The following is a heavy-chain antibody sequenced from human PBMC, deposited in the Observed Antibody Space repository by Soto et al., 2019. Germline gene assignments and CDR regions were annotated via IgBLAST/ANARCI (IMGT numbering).Heavy chain of an antibody. CDR2: IYWDDDK. J-gene: IGHJ4*02. Sequence: ASGPTLVNPTQTLTLTCTFSGFSLDTSGVGVGWIRQPPGKTLEWLALIYWDDDKRYSPSLNSRLTITKDTSKNQVVLRMTNVDPVDTATYYCAHIFDFDWVWAFEYWGQGALVTVSS. CDR3: AHIFDFDWVWAFEY. CDR1: GFSLDTSGVG. V-gene: IGHV2-5*02. D-gene: IGHD3-9*01.